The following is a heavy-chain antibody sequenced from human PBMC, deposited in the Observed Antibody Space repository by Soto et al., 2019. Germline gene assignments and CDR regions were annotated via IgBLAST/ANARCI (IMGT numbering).Heavy chain of an antibody. V-gene: IGHV4-59*08. J-gene: IGHJ4*02. Sequence: SETLSLSCTVSGGSISSYYWSWIRQPPGKGLEWIGYINYSGSTNYNPSLKSRVTISVDTSKNQFSLKLSSVTAADTAVYFCARGLSLRWGGLPAAFPFDYWGQGTLVTVSS. CDR3: ARGLSLRWGGLPAAFPFDY. CDR1: GGSISSYY. CDR2: INYSGST. D-gene: IGHD2-2*01.